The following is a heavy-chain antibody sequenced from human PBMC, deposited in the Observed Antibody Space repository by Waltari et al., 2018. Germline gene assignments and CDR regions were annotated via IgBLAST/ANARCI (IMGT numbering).Heavy chain of an antibody. Sequence: QVQLQESGPGLVKPSETLSLTCSVSGYSISSGNYWGWIRQTPGKGLDWIGSIYHSGITYYNPSLKNRVTISVDTSKNQFSLKWSSVTAADTAVYFCARDRDYGFDYWGQGTLVTVSS. V-gene: IGHV4-38-2*02. D-gene: IGHD4-17*01. CDR1: GYSISSGNY. CDR3: ARDRDYGFDY. J-gene: IGHJ4*02. CDR2: IYHSGIT.